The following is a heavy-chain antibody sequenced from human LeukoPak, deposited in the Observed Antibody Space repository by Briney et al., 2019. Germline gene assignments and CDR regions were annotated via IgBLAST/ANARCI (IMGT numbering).Heavy chain of an antibody. D-gene: IGHD2-2*01. Sequence: PGGSLRLSCAASGFTFSSYGMHWVRQAPGKGLEWVAVISYDGGNKYYTDSVKGRFTISRDNSKNTLYLQMNSLRAEDTAVYYCARGLYQFDYWGQGTLVTVSS. J-gene: IGHJ4*02. V-gene: IGHV3-30*03. CDR3: ARGLYQFDY. CDR2: ISYDGGNK. CDR1: GFTFSSYG.